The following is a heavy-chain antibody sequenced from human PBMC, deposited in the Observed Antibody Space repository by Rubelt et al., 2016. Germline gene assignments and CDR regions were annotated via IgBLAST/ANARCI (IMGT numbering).Heavy chain of an antibody. Sequence: QVQLQQWGAGLLKPSETLSLTCAVYGGSFSGYYRSWIRQPPGKGLEWIGEINHSGSTNYNPSLKCAATLSVDTSKNHFSLKLSSVTAADTAVYYCARLRPRSRVSWFDPWGQGTLVTVSS. J-gene: IGHJ5*02. CDR3: ARLRPRSRVSWFDP. V-gene: IGHV4-34*01. CDR1: GGSFSGYY. D-gene: IGHD3-22*01. CDR2: INHSGST.